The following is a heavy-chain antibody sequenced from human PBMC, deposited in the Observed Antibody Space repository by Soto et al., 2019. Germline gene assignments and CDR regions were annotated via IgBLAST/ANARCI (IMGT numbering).Heavy chain of an antibody. D-gene: IGHD3-9*01. Sequence: ASVKVSCKASGYTFTSYDINWVRQATGQGLEWMGWMNPNSGNTGYAQKFQGGVTMTRNTSISTAYMELSSLRSEDTAVYYCARAGVYYDILTGYYPPHAFDIWGQGTMVTVSS. CDR1: GYTFTSYD. CDR3: ARAGVYYDILTGYYPPHAFDI. J-gene: IGHJ3*02. V-gene: IGHV1-8*01. CDR2: MNPNSGNT.